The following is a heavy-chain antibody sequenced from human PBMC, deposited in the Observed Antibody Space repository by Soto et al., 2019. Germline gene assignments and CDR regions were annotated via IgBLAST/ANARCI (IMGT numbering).Heavy chain of an antibody. J-gene: IGHJ4*02. D-gene: IGHD3-10*01. CDR3: ARAVTHHYGSGSYYRNFDY. V-gene: IGHV4-59*01. CDR1: GGSISSYY. CDR2: IYYSGST. Sequence: SETLSLTCTVSGGSISSYYWSWIRQPPGKGLEWIGYIYYSGSTNYNPSLKSRVTISVDTSKNQFSLKLSSVTGADTTVYYCARAVTHHYGSGSYYRNFDYWGQGTLVTVSS.